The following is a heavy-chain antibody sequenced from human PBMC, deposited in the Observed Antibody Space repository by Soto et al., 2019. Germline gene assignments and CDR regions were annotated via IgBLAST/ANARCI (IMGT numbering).Heavy chain of an antibody. CDR1: GFTFSSYA. D-gene: IGHD2-8*01. V-gene: IGHV3-23*01. Sequence: PGGSLRLSCAASGFTFSSYAMSWVRQAPGKGLEWVSAISGSGGSTYYADSVKGRFTISRDNSKNTLYLQMNSLRAEDTAVYYCAREDNIVLMVYATTTFDYWGQGTLVTVSS. CDR3: AREDNIVLMVYATTTFDY. CDR2: ISGSGGST. J-gene: IGHJ4*02.